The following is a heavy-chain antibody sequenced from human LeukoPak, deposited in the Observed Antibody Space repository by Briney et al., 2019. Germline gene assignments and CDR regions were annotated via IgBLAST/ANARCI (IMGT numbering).Heavy chain of an antibody. V-gene: IGHV3-21*01. D-gene: IGHD2-21*01. CDR2: INSRGNDK. Sequence: GGSLRLTCAASGFTFRSYSMNWVRQAPGKGLEWVSSINSRGNDKYYAESVKGRFTISRDNAKNSPYLQMNNLRVEDTAVYYCAREGSIVPHQDLDCWGQGSLVTVSS. J-gene: IGHJ4*02. CDR3: AREGSIVPHQDLDC. CDR1: GFTFRSYS.